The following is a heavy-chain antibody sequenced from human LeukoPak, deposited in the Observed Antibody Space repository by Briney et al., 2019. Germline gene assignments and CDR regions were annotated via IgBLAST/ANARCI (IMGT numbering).Heavy chain of an antibody. CDR1: GGSFSSHY. V-gene: IGHV4-59*11. CDR3: ARQPDVAGITGMGWFDP. D-gene: IGHD1-7*01. Sequence: SETLSLTCTVSGGSFSSHYWSWIRQPPGKGLEWIGYINHSGRTNYNTSLKSRVIISVDTSKNQFSLKVNSVTAADTAMYYCARQPDVAGITGMGWFDPWGQGALVTVSS. CDR2: INHSGRT. J-gene: IGHJ5*02.